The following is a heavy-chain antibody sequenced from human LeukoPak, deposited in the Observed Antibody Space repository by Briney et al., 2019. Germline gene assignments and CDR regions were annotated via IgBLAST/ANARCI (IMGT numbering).Heavy chain of an antibody. D-gene: IGHD3-22*01. CDR2: VSGYNGNT. V-gene: IGHV1-18*01. J-gene: IGHJ4*02. CDR3: AKDIHPGLDSGASCCFDC. Sequence: ASVKVSCKTSGYTFSRHGITWVRQAPGQGLEWMGWVSGYNGNTNYAQNVQGRVTMTTDTSTNTAYMELRSLRSDDTAVYYCAKDIHPGLDSGASCCFDCWGQGTLVTVSS. CDR1: GYTFSRHG.